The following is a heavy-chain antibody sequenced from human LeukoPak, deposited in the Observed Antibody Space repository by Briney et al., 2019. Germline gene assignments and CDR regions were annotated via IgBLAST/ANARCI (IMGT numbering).Heavy chain of an antibody. Sequence: GGSLRLSCAASGFTFSDYYMSWIRQAPGKGLEWVSYISSSSSYTNYADSVKGRFTISRDNAKNSLYLQMNSPRAEDTAVYYCAKDRYSYAFEYSDSWGQGTLVTVSS. CDR3: AKDRYSYAFEYSDS. D-gene: IGHD5-18*01. CDR1: GFTFSDYY. V-gene: IGHV3-11*06. CDR2: ISSSSSYT. J-gene: IGHJ4*02.